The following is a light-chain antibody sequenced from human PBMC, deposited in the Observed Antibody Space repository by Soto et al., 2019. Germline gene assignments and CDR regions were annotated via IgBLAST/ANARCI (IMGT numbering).Light chain of an antibody. CDR3: SSYTSSSTGVV. CDR1: SSDVGGYNY. V-gene: IGLV2-14*01. Sequence: QSVLTQPASVSGSPGQSITISCTGTSSDVGGYNYVSWYQQHPGKAPKLMIYDVSNRPSGVSNRFSCSKSGNTASLTISGLQAEDEADYYCSSYTSSSTGVVFGGGTKLTVL. J-gene: IGLJ2*01. CDR2: DVS.